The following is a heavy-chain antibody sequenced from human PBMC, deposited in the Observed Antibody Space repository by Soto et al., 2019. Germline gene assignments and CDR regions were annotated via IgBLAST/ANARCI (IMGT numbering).Heavy chain of an antibody. D-gene: IGHD3-10*01. V-gene: IGHV3-15*07. CDR3: TTLGAYYYGSGSYYNGVTDAFDI. CDR1: GFTFSNAW. CDR2: IKSKTDGGTT. Sequence: GGSLRLSCAASGFTFSNAWMNWVRQAPGKGLEWVGRIKSKTDGGTTDYAATVKGRFTISRDDSKNTLYLQMNSLKTEDTAVYYCTTLGAYYYGSGSYYNGVTDAFDIWGQGTMVTVSS. J-gene: IGHJ3*02.